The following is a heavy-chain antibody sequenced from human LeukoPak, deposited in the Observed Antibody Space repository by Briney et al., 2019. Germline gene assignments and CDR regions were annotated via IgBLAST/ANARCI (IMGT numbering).Heavy chain of an antibody. CDR1: GYTLTELS. CDR3: ATDIIAAVGTPFDC. D-gene: IGHD6-13*01. V-gene: IGHV1-24*01. J-gene: IGHJ4*02. Sequence: ASVKVSCKVSGYTLTELSMHWVRQAPGKGLEWMGGFDPEDGETIYAQKFQGRVTITADKSTSTAYMELSSLRSEDTAVYYCATDIIAAVGTPFDCWGQGTLVTVSS. CDR2: FDPEDGET.